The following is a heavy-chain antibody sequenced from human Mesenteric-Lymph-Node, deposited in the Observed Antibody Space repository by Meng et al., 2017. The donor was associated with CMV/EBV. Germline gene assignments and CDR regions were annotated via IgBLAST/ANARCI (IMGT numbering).Heavy chain of an antibody. V-gene: IGHV3-30*04. CDR2: ILYDGSRQ. CDR1: GFTFNKIA. D-gene: IGHD6-13*01. CDR3: AKDRGAGAASFDY. Sequence: GESLKISCSASGFTFNKIAMHWVRQAPGKGLEWVALILYDGSRQFYPDSVKGRFTISRDNSKSTLYLHMNSLRPDDTAVYYCAKDRGAGAASFDYWGQGTLVTVSS. J-gene: IGHJ4*02.